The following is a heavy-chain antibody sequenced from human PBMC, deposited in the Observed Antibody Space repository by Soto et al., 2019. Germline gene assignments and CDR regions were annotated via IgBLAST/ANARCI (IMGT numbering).Heavy chain of an antibody. Sequence: QVQMVESGGGVVRPGTSLRLSCAASGFSFSSYGMHWVRQAPGKGLEWVAVISYDGSHKFYADSVKGRFSISRDNSKNTLYLQMSSLIDDDTALYYCAKDPRPVIQTVRGVSEYWGQGALVTVSS. CDR1: GFSFSSYG. D-gene: IGHD3-10*01. CDR3: AKDPRPVIQTVRGVSEY. J-gene: IGHJ4*02. CDR2: ISYDGSHK. V-gene: IGHV3-30*18.